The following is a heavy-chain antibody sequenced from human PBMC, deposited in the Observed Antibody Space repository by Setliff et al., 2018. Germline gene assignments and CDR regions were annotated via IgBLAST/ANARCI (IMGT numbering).Heavy chain of an antibody. CDR3: ARQPMDTIMVTFDY. J-gene: IGHJ4*02. V-gene: IGHV1-2*02. Sequence: GASVKVSCKASGYTFNNYGINWVRQAPGQGFEWMGWMSVYAQKFQGRLTMTRDTSISTAYMELSSLRSDDTAVYYCARQPMDTIMVTFDYWGQGILVTVSS. CDR2: MS. D-gene: IGHD5-12*01. CDR1: GYTFNNYG.